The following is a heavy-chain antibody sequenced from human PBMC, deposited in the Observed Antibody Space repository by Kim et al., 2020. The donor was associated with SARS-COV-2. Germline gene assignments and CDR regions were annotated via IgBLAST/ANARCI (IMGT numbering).Heavy chain of an antibody. CDR3: ARTDAYCGGDCYSGWFDP. V-gene: IGHV4-39*01. Sequence: SETLSLTCTVSGGSISSSSYYWGWIRQPPGKGLEWIGSIYYSGSTYYNPSLKSRVTISVDTSKNQFSLKLSSVTAADTAVYYCARTDAYCGGDCYSGWFDPWGQGTLVTVSS. J-gene: IGHJ5*02. CDR1: GGSISSSSYY. CDR2: IYYSGST. D-gene: IGHD2-21*01.